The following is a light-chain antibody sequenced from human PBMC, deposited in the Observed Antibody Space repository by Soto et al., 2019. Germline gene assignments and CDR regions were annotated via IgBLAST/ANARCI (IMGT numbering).Light chain of an antibody. CDR2: DAS. J-gene: IGKJ1*01. V-gene: IGKV1-5*01. Sequence: DIQMTQSPSTLSASVGDRVTITCRASQSISSWLAWYQQKPGKAPKLLIYDASSLESGVPSRFSGSGSGTEFTLTTSSLQPDAFATYYCQQYNSYPWTFGQGTKVEIK. CDR3: QQYNSYPWT. CDR1: QSISSW.